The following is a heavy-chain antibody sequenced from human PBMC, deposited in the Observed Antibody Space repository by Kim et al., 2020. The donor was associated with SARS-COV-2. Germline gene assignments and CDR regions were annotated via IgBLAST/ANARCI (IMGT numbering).Heavy chain of an antibody. CDR1: GGSISSGGYY. CDR2: IYYSGST. D-gene: IGHD3-22*01. V-gene: IGHV4-31*03. J-gene: IGHJ3*02. CDR3: ARADITMIAHGNAFDI. Sequence: SETLSLTCTVSGGSISSGGYYWSWIRQHPGKGLEWIGYIYYSGSTYYNPSLKSRVTISVDTSKNQFSLKLSSVTAADTAVYYCARADITMIAHGNAFDIWGQGTMVTVSS.